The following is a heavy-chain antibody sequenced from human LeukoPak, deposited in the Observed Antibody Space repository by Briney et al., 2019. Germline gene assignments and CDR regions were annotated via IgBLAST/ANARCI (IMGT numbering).Heavy chain of an antibody. Sequence: GGSLRLSCAASGFTFSDYYMSWIRQAPGKGLEWVSYISSSGSSIYYADSVKGRFTISRDNAKNSLYLQMNSLRAEDTAVYYCAGGRYDGYKANWFDPWGQGTLVTVSS. V-gene: IGHV3-11*04. D-gene: IGHD5-24*01. J-gene: IGHJ5*02. CDR1: GFTFSDYY. CDR2: ISSSGSSI. CDR3: AGGRYDGYKANWFDP.